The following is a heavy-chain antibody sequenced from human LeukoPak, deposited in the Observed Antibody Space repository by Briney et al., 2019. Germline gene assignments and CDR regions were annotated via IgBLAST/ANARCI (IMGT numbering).Heavy chain of an antibody. V-gene: IGHV3-33*06. CDR1: GFTFSSYG. Sequence: GGSLRLSCAASGFTFSSYGMHWVRQAPGKGLEWVAVIWYDGSNKYYADSVKGRFTISRDDSKNTVYLQMNSLRAEDTAVYYCVKSPWYHGSGSYSGTIHWGQGTLVTVSS. CDR3: VKSPWYHGSGSYSGTIH. CDR2: IWYDGSNK. D-gene: IGHD3-10*01. J-gene: IGHJ4*02.